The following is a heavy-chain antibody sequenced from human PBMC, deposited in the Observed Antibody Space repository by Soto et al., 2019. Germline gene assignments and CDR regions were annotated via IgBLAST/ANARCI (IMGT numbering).Heavy chain of an antibody. CDR1: GYIFPNYY. J-gene: IGHJ6*02. CDR3: ARASLTTATEHYGMDV. V-gene: IGHV1-46*01. D-gene: IGHD6-25*01. Sequence: ASVKVSCKASGYIFPNYYVYWVRQAPGQGLEWMGVINPRSGNPTYAQQLQGRVTLTRDTSTSTVNMELSSLRSEDTAVYYCARASLTTATEHYGMDVWGQGTSVTVSS. CDR2: INPRSGNP.